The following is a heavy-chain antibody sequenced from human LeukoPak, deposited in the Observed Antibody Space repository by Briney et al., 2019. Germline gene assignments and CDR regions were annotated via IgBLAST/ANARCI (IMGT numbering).Heavy chain of an antibody. CDR2: IWHDGSNQ. CDR3: ARDRGPGGLAGTYY. D-gene: IGHD6-19*01. V-gene: IGHV3-33*01. Sequence: GRSLRLSCAASGFTFSSYAMHWVRQAPGKGLEWVAVIWHDGSNQTYTYSVKGRFTISRDNSKNTLDLHMNSLRAEDTAVYYCARDRGPGGLAGTYYWGQGTLVTVSS. J-gene: IGHJ4*02. CDR1: GFTFSSYA.